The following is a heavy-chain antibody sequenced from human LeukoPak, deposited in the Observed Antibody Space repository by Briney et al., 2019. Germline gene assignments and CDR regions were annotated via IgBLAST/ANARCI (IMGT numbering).Heavy chain of an antibody. V-gene: IGHV1-24*01. D-gene: IGHD1-7*01. Sequence: GASVKVSCKVSGYTLTELSMHWVRQAPGKGLEWMGGFDPEDGETIYAQKFQGRVTMTEDTSTDTAYMELSSLRSEDTAVYHCATLTGTTPSYYYYYMDVWGKGTTVTVSS. J-gene: IGHJ6*03. CDR3: ATLTGTTPSYYYYYMDV. CDR1: GYTLTELS. CDR2: FDPEDGET.